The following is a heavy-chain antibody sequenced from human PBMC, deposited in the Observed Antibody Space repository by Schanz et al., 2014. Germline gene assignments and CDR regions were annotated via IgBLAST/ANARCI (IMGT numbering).Heavy chain of an antibody. J-gene: IGHJ6*03. V-gene: IGHV1-69*02. CDR2: VIPILGIA. CDR1: GGTFSSDT. CDR3: AGTYCSSTSCYTGYYYMDV. D-gene: IGHD2-2*02. Sequence: QVHLVQSGAEVKKPGSSVKVSCKASGGTFSSDTFSWVRQAPGQGLEWMGRVIPILGIANYAQKFQGRVTFTADKSTSTAYMELTSLRSEDTAVYYCAGTYCSSTSCYTGYYYMDVWGKGTTVTVSS.